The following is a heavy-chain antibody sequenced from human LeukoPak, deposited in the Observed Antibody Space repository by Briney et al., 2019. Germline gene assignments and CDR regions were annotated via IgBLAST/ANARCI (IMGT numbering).Heavy chain of an antibody. CDR3: ARALGSSLDY. CDR1: GFTFSSYS. Sequence: AGGSLRLSCAASGFTFSSYSMNWVRQAPVKGLEWVSSISSSSSYIYYADSVKGRFTISGDNAKNSLYLQMNSLRAGDTAVYYCARALGSSLDYWGQGTLVTVSS. CDR2: ISSSSSYI. D-gene: IGHD6-13*01. J-gene: IGHJ4*02. V-gene: IGHV3-21*01.